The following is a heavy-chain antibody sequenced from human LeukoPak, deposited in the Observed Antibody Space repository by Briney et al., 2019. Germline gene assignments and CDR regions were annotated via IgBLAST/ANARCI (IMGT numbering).Heavy chain of an antibody. J-gene: IGHJ4*02. CDR2: ISYDGSNK. V-gene: IGHV3-30*18. D-gene: IGHD3-16*02. CDR3: AKDETPLDTQGPFDY. Sequence: PGGSLRLSCAASGFTFSSYGMHWVRQAPGKGLEWVAVISYDGSNKYYADSVKGRFTISRDNSKNTLYLQMNSLRAEDTAVYYCAKDETPLDTQGPFDYWGQGTLVTVSS. CDR1: GFTFSSYG.